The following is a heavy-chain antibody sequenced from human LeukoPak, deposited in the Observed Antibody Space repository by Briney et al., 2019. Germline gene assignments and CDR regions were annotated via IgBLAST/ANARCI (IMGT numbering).Heavy chain of an antibody. CDR3: ARGDYYDSSGYSFDY. V-gene: IGHV1-69*13. Sequence: GASVKVSCKASGGSFSSYATSWVRQAPGQGLEWMGGIIPIFGTANYAQKFQGRVTITADESTSTAYMELSSLRSEDTAVYYCARGDYYDSSGYSFDYWGQGTLVTVSS. D-gene: IGHD3-22*01. CDR2: IIPIFGTA. CDR1: GGSFSSYA. J-gene: IGHJ4*02.